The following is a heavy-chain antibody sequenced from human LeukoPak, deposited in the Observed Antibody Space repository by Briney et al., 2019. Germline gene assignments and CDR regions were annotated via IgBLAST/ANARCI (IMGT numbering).Heavy chain of an antibody. CDR2: ISPYNGNT. CDR1: GYTFTSYD. V-gene: IGHV1-18*01. Sequence: ASVKVSCKASGYTFTSYDISWVRQAPGQGLEWMGWISPYNGNTRYVQKLQGRVTMTTDTSTSTAYMELRSLRFDDTAVYYCARAGSGSGWYFDYWGQGTLVTVSS. J-gene: IGHJ4*02. D-gene: IGHD6-19*01. CDR3: ARAGSGSGWYFDY.